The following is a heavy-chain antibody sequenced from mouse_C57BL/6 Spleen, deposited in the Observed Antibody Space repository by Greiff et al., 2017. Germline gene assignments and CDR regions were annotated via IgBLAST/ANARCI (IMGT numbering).Heavy chain of an antibody. CDR1: GYTFTSYW. CDR3: AREILFYGSSYFDV. J-gene: IGHJ1*03. V-gene: IGHV1-64*01. D-gene: IGHD1-1*01. CDR2: IHPNSGST. Sequence: QVQLQQSGAELVKPGASVKLSCKASGYTFTSYWMHWVKQRPGQGLEWIGMIHPNSGSTNYNEKFKSKATLTVDKSSSTAYMQLSSLTSEDSAVYYCAREILFYGSSYFDVWGTGTTVTVSS.